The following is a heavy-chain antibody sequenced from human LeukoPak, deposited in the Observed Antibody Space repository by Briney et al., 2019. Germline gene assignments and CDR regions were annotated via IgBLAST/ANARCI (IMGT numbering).Heavy chain of an antibody. CDR1: GGSISSSSYY. D-gene: IGHD1-26*01. CDR3: ARDLRSEWELLFWFDP. Sequence: SETLSLTCTVSGGSISSSSYYWGWIRQPPGKGLEWIGSIYYSGSTYYNPSLKSRVTISVDTSKNQFSLKLSSVTAADTAVYYCARDLRSEWELLFWFDPWGQGTLVTVSS. V-gene: IGHV4-39*07. J-gene: IGHJ5*02. CDR2: IYYSGST.